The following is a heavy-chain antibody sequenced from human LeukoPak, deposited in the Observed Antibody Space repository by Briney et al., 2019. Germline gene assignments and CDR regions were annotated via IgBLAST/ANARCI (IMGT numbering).Heavy chain of an antibody. J-gene: IGHJ4*02. D-gene: IGHD1-26*01. CDR3: ARGSGRYLDY. V-gene: IGHV3-74*01. CDR1: GFTFSSYW. Sequence: GGSLRLSCAASGFTFSSYWMHWVRQAPGEVLVWVSRINSDGSSTSYADSVKGRFTISRDNAKNTLYLQMNSLRAEDTAVYYCARGSGRYLDYWGQGTLVTVSS. CDR2: INSDGSST.